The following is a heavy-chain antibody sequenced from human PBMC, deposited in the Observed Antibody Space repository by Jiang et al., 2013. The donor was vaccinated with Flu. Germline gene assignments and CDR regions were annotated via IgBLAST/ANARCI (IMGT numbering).Heavy chain of an antibody. J-gene: IGHJ4*02. CDR2: IYYSGST. Sequence: TLSLTCTVSGGSVSSGSYYWSWIRQPPGKGLEWIGYIYYSGSTNYNPSLKSRVTISVDTSKNQFSLKLSSVTAADTAVYYCARDSVSGSIDYWGQGTLVTVSS. V-gene: IGHV4-61*01. D-gene: IGHD5-12*01. CDR3: ARDSVSGSIDY. CDR1: GGSVSSGSYY.